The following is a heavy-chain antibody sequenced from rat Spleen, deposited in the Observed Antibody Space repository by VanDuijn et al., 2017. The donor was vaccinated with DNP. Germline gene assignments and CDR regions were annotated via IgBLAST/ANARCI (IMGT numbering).Heavy chain of an antibody. V-gene: IGHV5-27*01. J-gene: IGHJ4*01. D-gene: IGHD1-1*01. CDR1: GFSFSDYD. CDR2: MSPTTRSS. CDR3: AKDLQWYAMDA. Sequence: EVQLVESGGGLVQPGRSLRLSCAASGFSFSDYDMAWVRQAPTKGLEWVACMSPTTRSSYYRDSVKGRFTISRDNAENTVYLQMNSLRSEDTATYYCAKDLQWYAMDAWGPGTSVTVSS.